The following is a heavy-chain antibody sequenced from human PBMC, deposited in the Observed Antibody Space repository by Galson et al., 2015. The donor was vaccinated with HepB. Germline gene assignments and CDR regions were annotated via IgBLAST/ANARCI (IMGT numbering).Heavy chain of an antibody. D-gene: IGHD5-12*01. CDR1: GYTFTSYA. Sequence: SVKVSCKASGYTFTSYAMHWVRQAPGQRLEWMGWINAGNGNTKYSQKFQGRVTITRDTSASTAYMELSSLRSEDTAVYYCARDRPSSNIVATIILVGIDYWGQGTLVTVSS. J-gene: IGHJ4*02. V-gene: IGHV1-3*01. CDR2: INAGNGNT. CDR3: ARDRPSSNIVATIILVGIDY.